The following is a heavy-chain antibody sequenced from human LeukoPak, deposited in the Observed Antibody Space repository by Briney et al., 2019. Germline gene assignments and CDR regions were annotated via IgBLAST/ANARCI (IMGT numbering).Heavy chain of an antibody. CDR1: RFTFSNYS. D-gene: IGHD6-13*01. CDR3: ARGRIAAVH. J-gene: IGHJ4*02. Sequence: GGSLRLSCAASRFTFSNYSMNWVRQAPGKGLEWVSSISSRSSYIYYADSVKGRFTISRDNAKNSLYLQMNTLRAEDTAVYYCARGRIAAVHWGQGTLVTVSS. CDR2: ISSRSSYI. V-gene: IGHV3-21*06.